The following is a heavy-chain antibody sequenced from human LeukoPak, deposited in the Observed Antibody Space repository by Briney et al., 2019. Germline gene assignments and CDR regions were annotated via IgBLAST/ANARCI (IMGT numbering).Heavy chain of an antibody. J-gene: IGHJ6*02. CDR1: GYTFTSYG. CDR2: ISAYNGNT. V-gene: IGHV1-18*01. CDR3: ARVRTVVVPAAIEYYYYYGMDV. Sequence: ASVKVSCKASGYTFTSYGISWVRQAPGQGLEWMGWISAYNGNTNYAQKLQGRVTMTTDTSTSTAYKELRSLRSDDTAVYYCARVRTVVVPAAIEYYYYYGMDVWGQGTTVTVSS. D-gene: IGHD2-2*02.